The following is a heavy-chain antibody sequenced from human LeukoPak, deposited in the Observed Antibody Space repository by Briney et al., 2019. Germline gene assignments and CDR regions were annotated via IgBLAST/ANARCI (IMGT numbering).Heavy chain of an antibody. J-gene: IGHJ4*02. CDR1: GVSFNDYY. D-gene: IGHD4-17*01. Sequence: SETLSLTCAVSGVSFNDYYWSWVRHTPGQGLEWIGEINHSGYTNDSPSLKSRVTISIDTSRKQFSLNLRSVTVADTGIYYCTRMTTGHDYWGQGTLVTVSS. V-gene: IGHV4-34*01. CDR3: TRMTTGHDY. CDR2: INHSGYT.